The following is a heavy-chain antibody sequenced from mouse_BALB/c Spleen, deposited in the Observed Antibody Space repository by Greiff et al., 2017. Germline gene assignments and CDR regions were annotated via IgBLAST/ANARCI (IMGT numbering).Heavy chain of an antibody. CDR1: GYSITSDYA. CDR3: ARRGYGNYFAY. J-gene: IGHJ3*01. V-gene: IGHV3-2*02. CDR2: ISYSGST. D-gene: IGHD2-1*01. Sequence: EVKLVESGPGLVKPSQSLSLTCTVTGYSITSDYAWNWIRQFPGNKLEWMGYISYSGSTSYNPSLKSRISITRDTSKNQFFLQLNSVTTEDTATYYCARRGYGNYFAYWGQGTLVTVSA.